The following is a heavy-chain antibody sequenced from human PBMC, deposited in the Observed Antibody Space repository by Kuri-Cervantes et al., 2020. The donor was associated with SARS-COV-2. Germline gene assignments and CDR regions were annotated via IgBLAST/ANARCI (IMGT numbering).Heavy chain of an antibody. Sequence: GESLKISCATSGFTFTSYAMSWVRQAPGKGLEWVSTISGGGGSTYYADSVEGRFTISRDNSKNTLYLQMNSLRAEDTAVYYCAKPGITMVRGVIYWFDPWGQGTLVTVSS. D-gene: IGHD3-10*01. CDR3: AKPGITMVRGVIYWFDP. V-gene: IGHV3-23*01. CDR2: ISGGGGST. J-gene: IGHJ5*02. CDR1: GFTFTSYA.